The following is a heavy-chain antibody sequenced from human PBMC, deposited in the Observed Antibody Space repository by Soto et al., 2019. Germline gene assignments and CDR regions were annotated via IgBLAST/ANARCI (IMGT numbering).Heavy chain of an antibody. CDR3: AYSSTPFDY. Sequence: EVQLLESGGGLVQPGGSLRLSCAASGFTFSSYAMSWVRQAPGKGLEWVSAISGSGGSTYYADSVKGRFTISRDNSKNTPYLQMDSMIAEEPAVYYCAYSSTPFDYWGQGTLVTVSS. J-gene: IGHJ4*02. V-gene: IGHV3-23*01. D-gene: IGHD6-13*01. CDR1: GFTFSSYA. CDR2: ISGSGGST.